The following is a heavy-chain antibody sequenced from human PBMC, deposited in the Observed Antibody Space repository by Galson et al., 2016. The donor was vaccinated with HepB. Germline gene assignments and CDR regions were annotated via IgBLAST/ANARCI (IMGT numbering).Heavy chain of an antibody. Sequence: SLRLSCAASGFTFSNYWMTWVRHVPGRGLEWVANIKEDGSERYHVDSVKGRFAISRDNAKNSLFLQMTRLRAEDSAVYYCARLVVILPTAPDYFGYWGQGMLVTVSS. CDR1: GFTFSNYW. CDR3: ARLVVILPTAPDYFGY. J-gene: IGHJ4*02. CDR2: IKEDGSER. D-gene: IGHD3/OR15-3a*01. V-gene: IGHV3-7*03.